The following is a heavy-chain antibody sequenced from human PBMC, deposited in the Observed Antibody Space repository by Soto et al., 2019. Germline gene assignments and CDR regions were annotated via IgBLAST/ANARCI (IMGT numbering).Heavy chain of an antibody. V-gene: IGHV1-69*01. Sequence: QVQLVQSGAEVKKPGSSLKVSCKASGGTFSNYGISWVRQAPGQGLEWMGGVIPIFGTIHYAQRFQGRVTIIADESTSTVYMELRSLTSEDTAVYYCASFYYNNGADHAFDYWGQGTLVTVSS. CDR2: VIPIFGTI. D-gene: IGHD2-8*01. CDR3: ASFYYNNGADHAFDY. CDR1: GGTFSNYG. J-gene: IGHJ4*02.